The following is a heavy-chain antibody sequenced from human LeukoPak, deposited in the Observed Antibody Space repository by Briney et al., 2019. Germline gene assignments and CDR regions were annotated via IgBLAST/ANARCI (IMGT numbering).Heavy chain of an antibody. J-gene: IGHJ5*02. Sequence: GSVKVSCKASGYTFTSYDINGVRQATGQGLEWMGWMNPNSGNTGYAQKFQGRVTMTRNTSISTAYMELSSLRSEDTAVYYCARGLLMAPNWFDPWGQGTLVTVSS. CDR3: ARGLLMAPNWFDP. V-gene: IGHV1-8*01. CDR2: MNPNSGNT. CDR1: GYTFTSYD. D-gene: IGHD5-24*01.